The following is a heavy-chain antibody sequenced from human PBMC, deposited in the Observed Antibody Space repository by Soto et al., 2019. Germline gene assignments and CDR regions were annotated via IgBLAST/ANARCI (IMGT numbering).Heavy chain of an antibody. CDR3: ARGGYSSGYYSRPLAIDY. J-gene: IGHJ4*02. Sequence: ASVKVSCKASGYTFTGYYMHWVRQAPGQGLEWMRWINPNSGGTNYAQKFQGWVTMTRDTSISTAYMELSRLRSDDTAVYYCARGGYSSGYYSRPLAIDYWGQGTLVTVSS. V-gene: IGHV1-2*04. CDR1: GYTFTGYY. CDR2: INPNSGGT. D-gene: IGHD3-22*01.